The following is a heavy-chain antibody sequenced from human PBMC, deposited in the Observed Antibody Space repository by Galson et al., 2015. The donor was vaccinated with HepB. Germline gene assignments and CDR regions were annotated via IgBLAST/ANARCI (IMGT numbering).Heavy chain of an antibody. CDR3: ARDGNGDGYNSNFDY. D-gene: IGHD5-24*01. J-gene: IGHJ4*02. V-gene: IGHV3-21*01. CDR1: GFTFSSYS. Sequence: SLRLSCAASGFTFSSYSMNWVRQAPGKGLEWVSSISSSSSYIYYADSVKGRFTISRDNAKNSLYLQMNSLRAEDTAVYYCARDGNGDGYNSNFDYWGQGTLVTASS. CDR2: ISSSSSYI.